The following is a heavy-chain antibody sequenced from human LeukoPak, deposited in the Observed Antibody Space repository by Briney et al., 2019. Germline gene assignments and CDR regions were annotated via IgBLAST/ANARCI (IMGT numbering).Heavy chain of an antibody. CDR1: GFTFSSYA. D-gene: IGHD3-22*01. J-gene: IGHJ6*03. CDR2: ISGSGGST. V-gene: IGHV3-23*01. Sequence: GGSLRLSCAASGFTFSSYAMSWVRQAPGKGLEWVSAISGSGGSTYYADSVKGRFTISRDNSKNTLYLQMNSLRAEDTAVYYCAKDQNYYDSSGYPYYYYYMDVWGKGTTVTISS. CDR3: AKDQNYYDSSGYPYYYYYMDV.